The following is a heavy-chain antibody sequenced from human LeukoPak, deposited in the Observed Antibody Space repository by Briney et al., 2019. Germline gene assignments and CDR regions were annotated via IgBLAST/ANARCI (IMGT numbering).Heavy chain of an antibody. Sequence: SETLSLTCTVSGDSIGSHYWSWIRQPPGKGLEWIGYIFYVGSTNYNPSLKSRVTISVDTPKNQFSLKLNSVTAADTAVYYCARDYYDSRGEAFDIWGQGTMVTVSS. CDR3: ARDYYDSRGEAFDI. V-gene: IGHV4-59*11. D-gene: IGHD3-22*01. CDR1: GDSIGSHY. J-gene: IGHJ3*02. CDR2: IFYVGST.